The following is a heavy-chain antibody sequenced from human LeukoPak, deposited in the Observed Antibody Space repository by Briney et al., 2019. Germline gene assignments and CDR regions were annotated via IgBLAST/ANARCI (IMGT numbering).Heavy chain of an antibody. CDR3: VRDPTTVTKGFDI. J-gene: IGHJ3*02. Sequence: PSETLSLTCTVSDDSFTTHYWTWIRQPPGKGLEWIGYISYIGSTNYNPSLKSRVTISVDTSKNQFSLKLSSVTAADTAVYYCVRDPTTVTKGFDIWGQGTMVTVSS. V-gene: IGHV4-59*11. CDR1: DDSFTTHY. CDR2: ISYIGST. D-gene: IGHD4-17*01.